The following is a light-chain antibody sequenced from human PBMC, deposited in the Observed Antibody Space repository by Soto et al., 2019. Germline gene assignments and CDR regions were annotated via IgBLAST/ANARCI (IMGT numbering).Light chain of an antibody. CDR1: QSVRTY. J-gene: IGKJ4*01. CDR2: DVS. CDR3: QQYDNWPPT. Sequence: EVVLTQSPATLSLSPGERATLSCRASQSVRTYLAWYQQKPGQAPRLLIHDVSDRATGIPARFSGSGSGTDFTLTISSLQSEDFAVYSCQQYDNWPPTFGGGTKVDIK. V-gene: IGKV3-11*01.